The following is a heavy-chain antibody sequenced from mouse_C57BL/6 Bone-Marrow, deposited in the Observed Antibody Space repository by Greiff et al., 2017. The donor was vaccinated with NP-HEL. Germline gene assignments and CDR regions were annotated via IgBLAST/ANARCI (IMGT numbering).Heavy chain of an antibody. J-gene: IGHJ3*01. CDR1: GYTFTGYW. Sequence: QVQLQQSGAELMKPGASVKLSCKATGYTFTGYWIEWVKQRPGHGLEWIGEIIPGSGSTNYNEKFKGKATFTADTASNTAYMHRSSLTTEDYDIYSCASDGYYVGFAYWCQGTLVTVSA. D-gene: IGHD2-3*01. CDR2: IIPGSGST. CDR3: ASDGYYVGFAY. V-gene: IGHV1-9*01.